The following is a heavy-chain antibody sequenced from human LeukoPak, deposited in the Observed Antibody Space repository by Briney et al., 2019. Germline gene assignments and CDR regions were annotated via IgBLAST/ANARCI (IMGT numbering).Heavy chain of an antibody. CDR1: GFTFNDYA. D-gene: IGHD2-8*01. V-gene: IGHV3-43*02. Sequence: PGGSLRLSCAASGFTFNDYAMHWVRQAPGKGLEWVSLISGDGGRTYYADSVKGRFTISRDNRKNSLYLQMSSLRTEDTALYYCAKDSNGPLGDYWGQGTLVTVSS. CDR3: AKDSNGPLGDY. CDR2: ISGDGGRT. J-gene: IGHJ4*02.